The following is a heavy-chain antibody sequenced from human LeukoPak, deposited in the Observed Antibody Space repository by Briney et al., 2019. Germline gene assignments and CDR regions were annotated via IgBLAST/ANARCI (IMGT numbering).Heavy chain of an antibody. CDR1: GFPFSTYP. CDR3: AKGEYCSTTSCYTLYY. Sequence: GGSLKLSCEASGFPFSTYPMSWVGQAQGKGLNWSSAIVGSDGSTYYADSVKGRFTISKDNSKNTLYLQMNSLRAEDTAVYYCAKGEYCSTTSCYTLYYWGQGTLVTVSS. J-gene: IGHJ4*02. D-gene: IGHD2-2*02. V-gene: IGHV3-23*01. CDR2: IVGSDGST.